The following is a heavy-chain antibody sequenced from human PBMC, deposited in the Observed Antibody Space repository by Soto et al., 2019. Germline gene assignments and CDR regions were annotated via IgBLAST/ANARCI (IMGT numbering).Heavy chain of an antibody. CDR1: GYTFTSYD. J-gene: IGHJ3*02. Sequence: QVQLVQSGAEVKKPGASVKVSCKPSGYTFTSYDINWVRQATEQGLEWMGWMNPNSANTAYAQKFQRRVTMTWNTSIITAQMDLSSLGSEHTAVYYCAGQRSSSAVDIWGQGTMVTVSS. CDR2: MNPNSANT. CDR3: AGQRSSSAVDI. V-gene: IGHV1-8*01. D-gene: IGHD6-25*01.